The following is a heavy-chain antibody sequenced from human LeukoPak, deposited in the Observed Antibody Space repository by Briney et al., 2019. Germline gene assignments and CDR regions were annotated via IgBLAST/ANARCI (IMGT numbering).Heavy chain of an antibody. Sequence: PGGSLRLSCAASGFTFSDYYMTWIRQAPGKGLEWVSYISSSGITIYYADSVKGRFTISRDNAKKSLYLEMNSLRAEDTAVYYCARDQYGLGYGSLFDYLGQGTLVTVSS. J-gene: IGHJ4*02. CDR3: ARDQYGLGYGSLFDY. D-gene: IGHD3-10*01. CDR2: ISSSGITI. CDR1: GFTFSDYY. V-gene: IGHV3-11*01.